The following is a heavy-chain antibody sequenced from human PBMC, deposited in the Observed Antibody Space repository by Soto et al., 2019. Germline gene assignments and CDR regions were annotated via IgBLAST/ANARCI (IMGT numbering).Heavy chain of an antibody. V-gene: IGHV3-23*01. Sequence: EVQLLESGGGLIQPGGSLRLSCAASGFTFSSYAMSWVRQAPGKGLEWVSAMSGSGGSTYYADSVTGRFTISRDNSKNTLYLQMNSLRAEDTAVYYCARERGAVAAPPAYWGQGALVTVSS. D-gene: IGHD6-19*01. J-gene: IGHJ4*02. CDR2: MSGSGGST. CDR1: GFTFSSYA. CDR3: ARERGAVAAPPAY.